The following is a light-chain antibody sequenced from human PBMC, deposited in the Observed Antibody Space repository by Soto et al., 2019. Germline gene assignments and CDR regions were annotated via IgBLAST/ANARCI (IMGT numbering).Light chain of an antibody. J-gene: IGKJ1*01. CDR3: QQYGTSPRK. CDR1: QSINSNY. CDR2: GAS. V-gene: IGKV3-20*01. Sequence: EIVLTQSPGTLSLSPGERATLSCRASQSINSNYLAWYQLKPGQAPRLLIYGASIRATAIPDRFSGSVSGTDFTLTISRLDPEDFAVYFCQQYGTSPRKLGQGTKVDIK.